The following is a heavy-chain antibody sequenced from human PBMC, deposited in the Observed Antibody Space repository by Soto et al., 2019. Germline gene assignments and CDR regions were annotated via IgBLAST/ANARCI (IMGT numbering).Heavy chain of an antibody. D-gene: IGHD2-21*02. J-gene: IGHJ4*02. Sequence: VQLVQSGAEVKKPGASVKVSCKASGDTFTDYYIHWVRQAPGQGLEWMGTVNPGGGHTTYAQHLRVRVTMTRDTSTSTLYMELTSLTSEYAAVYYCARRGHVVVVTAAWDYWGQGTLVTVSS. V-gene: IGHV1-46*01. CDR1: GDTFTDYY. CDR2: VNPGGGHT. CDR3: ARRGHVVVVTAAWDY.